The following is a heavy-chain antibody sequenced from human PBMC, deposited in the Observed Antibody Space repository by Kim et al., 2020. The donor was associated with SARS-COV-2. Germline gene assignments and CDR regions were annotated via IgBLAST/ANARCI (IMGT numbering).Heavy chain of an antibody. CDR2: ISYDGSNK. V-gene: IGHV3-33*05. D-gene: IGHD6-19*01. CDR3: ARDFDGYSSGWNYYYYGMDV. J-gene: IGHJ6*02. Sequence: GSLRLSCAASGFTFSSYGMHWVRQAPGKGLEWVAAISYDGSNKNYADSVKGRFTISRDNSKNTLYLQMNSVRGEDTAVYYCARDFDGYSSGWNYYYYGMDVWGQGTTVTVSS. CDR1: GFTFSSYG.